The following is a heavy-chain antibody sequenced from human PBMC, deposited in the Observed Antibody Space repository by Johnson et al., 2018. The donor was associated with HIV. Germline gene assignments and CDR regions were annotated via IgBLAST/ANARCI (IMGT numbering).Heavy chain of an antibody. D-gene: IGHD1-14*01. CDR3: ARDQGELRRTHAFDI. CDR2: ISSNGGRT. J-gene: IGHJ3*02. CDR1: GFIFSNAW. V-gene: IGHV3-64*01. Sequence: VQLVESGGGLVKPGGSLRLSCAASGFIFSNAWMSWVRQAPGKGLEYVSGISSNGGRTYYANSVKGRFTISRDNSKNTLSLQMGSLRAEDMAVYYCARDQGELRRTHAFDIWGQGTMVTVSS.